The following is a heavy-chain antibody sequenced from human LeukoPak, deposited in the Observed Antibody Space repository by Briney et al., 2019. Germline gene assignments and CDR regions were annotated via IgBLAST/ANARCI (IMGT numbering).Heavy chain of an antibody. Sequence: PGGSLRLSCAASGFTFSSYAMSWVRQAPGKGLEWVSAIRDSGSSTHYADCVKGRFTTSRDNSKNTLFLQMNSLRAEDTAIYYCAKYGPQDSGSSHFDYWGQGALVTVSS. CDR2: IRDSGSST. V-gene: IGHV3-23*01. D-gene: IGHD1-26*01. CDR3: AKYGPQDSGSSHFDY. J-gene: IGHJ4*02. CDR1: GFTFSSYA.